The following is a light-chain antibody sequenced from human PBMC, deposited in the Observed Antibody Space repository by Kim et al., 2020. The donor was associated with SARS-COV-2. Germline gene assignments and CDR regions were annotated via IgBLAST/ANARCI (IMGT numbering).Light chain of an antibody. V-gene: IGKV1-16*02. Sequence: DIQMTQSPSSLSASVGDRVTITCRASQDISNSLAWFQQKPGEAPKSLIYAASSLQSGVPSKFSGSGSGTDFTLTISSLQPEDFATYYCQQYNSYPRTFGGGTKVDIK. CDR2: AAS. CDR1: QDISNS. J-gene: IGKJ4*01. CDR3: QQYNSYPRT.